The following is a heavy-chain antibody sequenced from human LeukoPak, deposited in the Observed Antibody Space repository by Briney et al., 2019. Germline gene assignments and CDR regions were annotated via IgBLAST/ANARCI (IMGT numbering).Heavy chain of an antibody. V-gene: IGHV1-18*01. CDR1: GYTFANHG. Sequence: ASVKVSCKTSGYTFANHGISWVRQAPGQGLEWMAWISAYSGSTNYAQKLQDGISLTTDTSTSTAYMELRSLRSDDTAIYYCARDDPSGGWYPYWGQGTLVTVSS. D-gene: IGHD6-19*01. J-gene: IGHJ4*01. CDR3: ARDDPSGGWYPY. CDR2: ISAYSGST.